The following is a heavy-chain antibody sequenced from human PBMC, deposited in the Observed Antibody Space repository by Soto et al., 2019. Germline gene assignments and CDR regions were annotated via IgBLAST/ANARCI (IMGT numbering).Heavy chain of an antibody. Sequence: QVQLVQSGAEVKKPGASVKVSCKASGYTFTSYGISWVRQAPGQGLEWMGWISAYNGNTNYAQKLQGRVTMTTDTTTSTAYMERRSLRSDDTAVYYCARVLTDQDCISTSCYMDYWGQGTLVTVSS. CDR1: GYTFTSYG. CDR2: ISAYNGNT. D-gene: IGHD2-2*02. CDR3: ARVLTDQDCISTSCYMDY. V-gene: IGHV1-18*01. J-gene: IGHJ4*02.